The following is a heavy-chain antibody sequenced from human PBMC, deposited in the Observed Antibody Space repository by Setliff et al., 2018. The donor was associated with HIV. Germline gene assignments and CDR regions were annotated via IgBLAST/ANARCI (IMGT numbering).Heavy chain of an antibody. V-gene: IGHV4-4*09. Sequence: PSETLSLTCTVSASFSSYYWSWIRQPPGRGLEWIGCISSSGNTLYNPSLKSRFTLSIDTSKNQFSLRLTSVTASDTAVYYCVNPSGAMGDFDSWGQGTLVTVSS. D-gene: IGHD3-16*01. CDR2: ISSSGNT. CDR1: ASFSSYY. CDR3: VNPSGAMGDFDS. J-gene: IGHJ4*02.